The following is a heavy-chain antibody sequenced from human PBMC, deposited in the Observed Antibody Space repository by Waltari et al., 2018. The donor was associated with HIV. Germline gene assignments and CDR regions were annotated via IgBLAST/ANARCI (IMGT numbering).Heavy chain of an antibody. Sequence: EVKLVESGGGLVQPGGSVRLSCAASGFTFSSYEMNWVRQAPGKGLEWMSEISSSGSSIYYGDCVKGRFTISRDNGKKSLYLQMNILRAEDTAVYYCAKVREKQLWLRNWDFDLWGRGTRVTVSS. V-gene: IGHV3-48*03. CDR3: AKVREKQLWLRNWDFDL. CDR1: GFTFSSYE. J-gene: IGHJ2*01. CDR2: ISSSGSSI. D-gene: IGHD5-18*01.